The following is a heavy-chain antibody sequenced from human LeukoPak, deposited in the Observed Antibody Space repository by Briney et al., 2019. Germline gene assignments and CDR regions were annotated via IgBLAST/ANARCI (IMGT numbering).Heavy chain of an antibody. CDR3: ARDHGTWPGSFQL. Sequence: PSETLSLTCTVSGASFSDYYLSWIRQPPGKGLEYIGYIFYSETVYYSGNTDYNPSLKGRVTISVDTSKRQFSLKLTSVTAADTAVYYCARDHGTWPGSFQLWSQGTLVTVSS. D-gene: IGHD1-14*01. CDR1: GASFSDYY. V-gene: IGHV4-59*01. CDR2: IFYSETVYYSGNT. J-gene: IGHJ1*01.